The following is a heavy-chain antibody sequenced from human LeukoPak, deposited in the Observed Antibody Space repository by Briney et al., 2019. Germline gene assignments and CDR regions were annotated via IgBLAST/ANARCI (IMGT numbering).Heavy chain of an antibody. J-gene: IGHJ6*03. V-gene: IGHV3-23*01. D-gene: IGHD1-26*01. CDR1: GFTFSSCA. Sequence: GGSLRLSCAASGFTFSSCAMTWVRQAPGKGLEWVSAIRGSGGSTYYTDSVKGRFTISRDSSRNTLYLQMNSLRAEDTAVYYCAKGDIGGSIYYYMDVWGKGTTVTVSS. CDR3: AKGDIGGSIYYYMDV. CDR2: IRGSGGST.